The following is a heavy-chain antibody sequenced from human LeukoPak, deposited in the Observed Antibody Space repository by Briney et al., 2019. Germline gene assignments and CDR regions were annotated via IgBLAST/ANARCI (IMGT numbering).Heavy chain of an antibody. Sequence: GGSLRLSCAASGFAFNNYAMTWVRQAPGKGLEWVANIKEDGSENSYVDSVKGRFTISRDNAKNSLYLQMNSLRAEDTAVYYCARPGVVLAFDIWGQGTMVTVSS. CDR1: GFAFNNYA. D-gene: IGHD3-3*01. CDR3: ARPGVVLAFDI. CDR2: IKEDGSEN. J-gene: IGHJ3*02. V-gene: IGHV3-7*01.